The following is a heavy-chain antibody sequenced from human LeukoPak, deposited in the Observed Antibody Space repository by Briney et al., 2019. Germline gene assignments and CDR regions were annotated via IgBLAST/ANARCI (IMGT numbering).Heavy chain of an antibody. V-gene: IGHV4-39*07. J-gene: IGHJ6*03. D-gene: IGHD3-10*01. Sequence: SETLSLTCTVSGGSISSSSYYWGWIRQPPGKGLEWIGSIYHSGSTYYNPSLKSRVTISVDTSKNQFSLKVSSVTAADTAVYYCARVYDSGSQAYFYYMDVWGKGTTVTISS. CDR2: IYHSGST. CDR1: GGSISSSSYY. CDR3: ARVYDSGSQAYFYYMDV.